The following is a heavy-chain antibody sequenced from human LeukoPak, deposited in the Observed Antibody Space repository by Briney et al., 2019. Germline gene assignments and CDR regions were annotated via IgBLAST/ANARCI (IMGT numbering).Heavy chain of an antibody. D-gene: IGHD5-18*01. CDR1: AGTTISYA. V-gene: IGHV1-69*13. CDR2: IIPIFGTP. CDR3: ARGVHTAMGHVWGRGTADSVF. J-gene: IGHJ6*01. Sequence: SVQVSCKASAGTTISYANSWVRQAPTQKLGWMGRIIPIFGTPNYAHKFKGRVTITPDESTSTAYMELNSLRSQGKAVYYYARGVHTAMGHVWGRGTADSVFWG.